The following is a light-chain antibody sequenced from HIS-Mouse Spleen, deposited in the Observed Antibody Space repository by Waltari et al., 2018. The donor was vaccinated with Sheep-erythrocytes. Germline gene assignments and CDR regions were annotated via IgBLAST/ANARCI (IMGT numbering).Light chain of an antibody. CDR2: SNN. CDR1: SSTIGSNT. CDR3: AAWDDSLNGPV. J-gene: IGLJ3*02. V-gene: IGLV1-44*01. Sequence: HSVLTQPPSASRTPGQRVTISCSGSSSTIGSNTVTRYQQPPGTAPKLLIYSNNQRPSGVPDRFSGSKSGTSASLAISGLQSEDEADYYCAAWDDSLNGPVFGGGTKLTVL.